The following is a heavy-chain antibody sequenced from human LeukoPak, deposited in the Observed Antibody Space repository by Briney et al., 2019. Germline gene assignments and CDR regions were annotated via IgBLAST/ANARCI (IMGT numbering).Heavy chain of an antibody. CDR3: AKTVTVTTSAFDI. D-gene: IGHD4-17*01. V-gene: IGHV4-38-2*02. Sequence: SETLSLTCTVSGYSISSGYYWGWIRQPPGKGLEWMGTIYHSGSTYYNPSLKSRVTISVDASKNQFSLKLSSVTAADTAVYYCAKTVTVTTSAFDIWGQGTMVTVSS. CDR1: GYSISSGYY. J-gene: IGHJ3*02. CDR2: IYHSGST.